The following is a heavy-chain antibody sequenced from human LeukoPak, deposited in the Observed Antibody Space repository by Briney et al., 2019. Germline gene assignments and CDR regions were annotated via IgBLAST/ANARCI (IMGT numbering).Heavy chain of an antibody. CDR2: ISYDGSNK. J-gene: IGHJ4*02. D-gene: IGHD6-13*01. V-gene: IGHV3-30*04. Sequence: GGSLRLSCAASGFTFSSYAMHWVRQAPGKGLGWGAVISYDGSNKYYADSVKGRFTISRDNSKNTLYLQMNSLRAEDTAVYYCAKAPRSSWSSIAFDYWGQGTLVTVSS. CDR1: GFTFSSYA. CDR3: AKAPRSSWSSIAFDY.